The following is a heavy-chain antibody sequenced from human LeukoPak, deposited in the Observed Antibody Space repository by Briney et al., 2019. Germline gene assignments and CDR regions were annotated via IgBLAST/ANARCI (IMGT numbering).Heavy chain of an antibody. D-gene: IGHD1-26*01. CDR2: MYSGGST. CDR3: AKDGYSGSYSRPFFFDY. Sequence: GGSLRLSCVVSGFTASSNYMTWVRQAPGKGLEWVSVMYSGGSTYYADSVKGRFTISRDNSKNTLYLQMNSLRAEDTAVYYCAKDGYSGSYSRPFFFDYWGQGTLVTVSS. V-gene: IGHV3-53*01. CDR1: GFTASSNY. J-gene: IGHJ4*02.